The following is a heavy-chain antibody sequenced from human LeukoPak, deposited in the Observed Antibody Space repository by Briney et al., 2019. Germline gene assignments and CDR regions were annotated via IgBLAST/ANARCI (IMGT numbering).Heavy chain of an antibody. CDR3: AREPDVYGSWYFDL. J-gene: IGHJ2*01. CDR1: GFTLSSHD. Sequence: GGSLRLSCAASGFTLSSHDVHWVRQVPGKGMEWISAINVAGNTYYSDSVKGRFSVSRDNAKNSVHLQMTSLRAGDTAVYHCAREPDVYGSWYFDLWGRGTQVTVSS. CDR2: INVAGNT. V-gene: IGHV3-13*01. D-gene: IGHD2-8*01.